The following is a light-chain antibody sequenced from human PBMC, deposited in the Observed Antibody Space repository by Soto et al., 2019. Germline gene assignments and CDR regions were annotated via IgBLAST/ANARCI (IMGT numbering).Light chain of an antibody. CDR3: ASWDVSLNGVL. Sequence: QPVVTHPPSASGTPGQRVTISCSGSSSNIGSKIVTWYQQFPGTAPKLLIYNTDQRSSGVPDRFSGSKSGTSASLAISGLQSEDEADYYCASWDVSLNGVLFGGGTKVTVL. J-gene: IGLJ2*01. CDR1: SSNIGSKI. CDR2: NTD. V-gene: IGLV1-44*01.